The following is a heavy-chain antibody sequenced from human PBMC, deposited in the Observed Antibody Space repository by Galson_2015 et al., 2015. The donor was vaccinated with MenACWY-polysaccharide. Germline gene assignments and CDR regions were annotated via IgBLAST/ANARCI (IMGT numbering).Heavy chain of an antibody. J-gene: IGHJ6*03. CDR1: GFTFSDSY. CDR3: VRHYCSGASCYTSIYFYYIDV. Sequence: SLRLSCAASGFTFSDSYMSWIRQAPGKGLEWVSYISSSGNPISYADSVRGRFTISRDNAKNSLYLQMNSLRAEDTAVYYCVRHYCSGASCYTSIYFYYIDVWGKGTTVTVSS. CDR2: ISSSGNPI. D-gene: IGHD2-2*02. V-gene: IGHV3-11*01.